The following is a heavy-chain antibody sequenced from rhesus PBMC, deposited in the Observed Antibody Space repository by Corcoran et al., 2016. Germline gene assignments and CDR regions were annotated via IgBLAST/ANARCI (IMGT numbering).Heavy chain of an antibody. Sequence: LVQSGAEVKRPGESLRISCKTSGYSFTSSWISWVRQMPGKGLEWMGSIYPGDSDTRYNPSFQGHVTISADKSISTTYLQWSSLKATDTATYYCAKLGWSVYQYYFDYWGQGVLVTVSS. CDR1: GYSFTSSW. J-gene: IGHJ4*01. V-gene: IGHV5S1*01. D-gene: IGHD3-22*01. CDR3: AKLGWSVYQYYFDY. CDR2: IYPGDSDT.